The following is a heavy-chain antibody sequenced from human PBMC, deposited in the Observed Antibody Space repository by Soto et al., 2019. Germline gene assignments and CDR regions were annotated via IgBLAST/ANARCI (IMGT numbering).Heavy chain of an antibody. V-gene: IGHV3-33*08. CDR3: ARDDDNDANALDY. CDR1: GFTFSDFP. CDR2: IWNDGIRK. J-gene: IGHJ4*02. Sequence: GGSLRLSCVASGFTFSDFPLHWVRQAPGKGLEWVALIWNDGIRKVYVDSVKGRFTISRDNSRNTLDLQMNNLRDEDTAVYYCARDDDNDANALDYWGPGTLVTVSS.